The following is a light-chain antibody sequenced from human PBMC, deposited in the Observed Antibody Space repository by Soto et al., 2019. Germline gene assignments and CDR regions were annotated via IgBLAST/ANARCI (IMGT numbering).Light chain of an antibody. CDR1: QSVDDY. V-gene: IGKV3-15*01. J-gene: IGKJ1*01. CDR3: QQYNTWPRT. Sequence: EILLTQSPDTLSVSLGERATLSCRASQSVDDYLAWYQQRPGQSPRLLIYGASTRATGVPPRFSCSGSGTAFTLTITSLQSEDFAVYYCQQYNTWPRTFGQGTKVDIK. CDR2: GAS.